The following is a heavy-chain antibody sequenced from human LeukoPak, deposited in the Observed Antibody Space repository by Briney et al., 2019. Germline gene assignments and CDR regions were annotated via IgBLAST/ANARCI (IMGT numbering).Heavy chain of an antibody. CDR1: GFTFSSYS. D-gene: IGHD2-15*01. CDR2: ISGSSSYI. Sequence: RAGGSLRLSCAASGFTFSSYSMNWVRQAPGKGLEWVSSISGSSSYIYYADSVKGRFTISRDNAKNSLYLQMNSLRAEDTAVYYCARDWVVVGWGQGTLVTVSS. V-gene: IGHV3-21*01. CDR3: ARDWVVVG. J-gene: IGHJ4*02.